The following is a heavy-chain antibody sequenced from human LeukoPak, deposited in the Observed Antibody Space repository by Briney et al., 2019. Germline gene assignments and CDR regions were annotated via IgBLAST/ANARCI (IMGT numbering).Heavy chain of an antibody. J-gene: IGHJ4*02. V-gene: IGHV1-46*01. D-gene: IGHD3-22*01. CDR3: AKRSLQRYYYDSSGPFDY. CDR1: GYTFTSYY. Sequence: GASVKVSCKASGYTFTSYYMHWVRQAPGQGLEWMGIINPSGGSTSYAQKFQGRVTMTRDTSTSTVYMELSSLRSEDTAVYYCAKRSLQRYYYDSSGPFDYWGQGTLVTVSS. CDR2: INPSGGST.